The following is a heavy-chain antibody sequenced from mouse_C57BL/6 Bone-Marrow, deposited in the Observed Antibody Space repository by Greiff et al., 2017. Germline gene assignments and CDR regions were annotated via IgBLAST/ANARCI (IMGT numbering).Heavy chain of an antibody. Sequence: QVQLQQPGAELVKPGASVKVSCKASGYTFTSYWMHWVKQRPGQGLEWIGRIHPSDSDTNYNQKFKGKATLTVDKSSSTAYMQLSSLTSEDSAVYYCAIVDGYYDWYFDVWGTGTTVTVSS. V-gene: IGHV1-74*01. CDR2: IHPSDSDT. D-gene: IGHD2-3*01. CDR3: AIVDGYYDWYFDV. J-gene: IGHJ1*03. CDR1: GYTFTSYW.